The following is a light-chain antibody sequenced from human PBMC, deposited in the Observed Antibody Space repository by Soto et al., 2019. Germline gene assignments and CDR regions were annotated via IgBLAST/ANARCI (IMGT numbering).Light chain of an antibody. CDR3: QQYGSSPRT. J-gene: IGKJ1*01. Sequence: EIVLTQSPATLSLSPWEIATLSCRASQSVSSYLAWYQQKPGQAPRLLIYGASSRATGIPDRFSGSGSGTDFTLTISRLEPEDFAVYYCQQYGSSPRTFGQGTKVDIK. V-gene: IGKV3-20*01. CDR1: QSVSSY. CDR2: GAS.